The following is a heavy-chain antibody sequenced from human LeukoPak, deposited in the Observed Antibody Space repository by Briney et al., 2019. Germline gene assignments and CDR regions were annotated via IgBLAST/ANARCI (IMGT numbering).Heavy chain of an antibody. Sequence: SETLSLTCTVSGGSFSSYYWSWVRQPPGKGMEWIGYIYYSGSTDYNPSLKSRVTISLDTSKNQFSLKLTSVTAADTAAYYCARSWGYHDMGAFEIWGQGRMVTVSS. CDR2: IYYSGST. CDR1: GGSFSSYY. CDR3: ARSWGYHDMGAFEI. D-gene: IGHD3-9*01. J-gene: IGHJ3*02. V-gene: IGHV4-59*01.